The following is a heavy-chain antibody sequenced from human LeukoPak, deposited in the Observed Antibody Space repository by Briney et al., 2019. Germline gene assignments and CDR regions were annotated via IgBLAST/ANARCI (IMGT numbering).Heavy chain of an antibody. J-gene: IGHJ4*02. V-gene: IGHV7-4-1*02. Sequence: ASVKVSCKASGYTFTNYAMNWVRQAPGQGLEWMGWIHPSTGNPTYAQGFTGRFVFSLDASVSTTYLQISSLKAEDTAVYFCARAFQSLGGLSLPDYWGQGTLVTVSS. D-gene: IGHD3-16*02. CDR3: ARAFQSLGGLSLPDY. CDR2: IHPSTGNP. CDR1: GYTFTNYA.